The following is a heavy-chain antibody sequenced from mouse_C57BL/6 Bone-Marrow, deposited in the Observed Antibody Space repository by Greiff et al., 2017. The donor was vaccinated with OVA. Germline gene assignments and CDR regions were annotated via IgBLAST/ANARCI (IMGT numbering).Heavy chain of an antibody. CDR3: TTFFYYYGGSPWFAY. Sequence: VQLQQSGAELVRPGASVKLSCTASGFTITDYYMHWVKQRPEQGLEWIGRIDPEDGDTEYAPKFQGKATMTADTSSNTAYLQLSSLTSEDTAVYDCTTFFYYYGGSPWFAYWGQGTLVTVSA. V-gene: IGHV14-1*01. CDR2: IDPEDGDT. J-gene: IGHJ3*01. CDR1: GFTITDYY. D-gene: IGHD1-1*01.